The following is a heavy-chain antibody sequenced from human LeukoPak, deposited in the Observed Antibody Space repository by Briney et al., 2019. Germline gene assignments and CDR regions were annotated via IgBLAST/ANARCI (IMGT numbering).Heavy chain of an antibody. Sequence: GSLRLSCVVSGFTFSSYSMNWVRQAPGKGLEWVSSISSSSSYIYYADSVKGRFTISRDNAKNSLYLQMSSLRAEDTAVYYCVGTVTTVVDNWGKGTTVTVSS. CDR1: GFTFSSYS. CDR3: VGTVTTVVDN. D-gene: IGHD4-11*01. J-gene: IGHJ6*04. CDR2: ISSSSSYI. V-gene: IGHV3-21*01.